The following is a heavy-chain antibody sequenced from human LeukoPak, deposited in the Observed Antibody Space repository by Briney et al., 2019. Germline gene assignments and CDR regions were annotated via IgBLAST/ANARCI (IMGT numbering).Heavy chain of an antibody. CDR1: GGSFSGYC. D-gene: IGHD3-22*01. V-gene: IGHV4-34*01. Sequence: SETLSLTCAVYGGSFSGYCWSWIRQPLGKGLEWIGEINHSGSTNYNPSLKSRVTISVDTSKNQFSLKLSSVTAADTAVYYCARGSFYYYDGSGSVDYWGQGTLVTVSS. CDR3: ARGSFYYYDGSGSVDY. CDR2: INHSGST. J-gene: IGHJ4*02.